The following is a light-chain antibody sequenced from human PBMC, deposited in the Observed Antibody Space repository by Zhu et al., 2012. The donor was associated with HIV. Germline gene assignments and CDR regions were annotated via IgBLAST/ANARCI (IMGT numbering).Light chain of an antibody. Sequence: DIQLTQSPSFLSASVGDRVTITCRASQGISNHLAWYHQKARESPKLLIYGASVLQSGVPSRFSGSGSGTEFTLTISSLQPEDFATYFCQHLTLYPTFGGGSKVEIK. CDR3: QHLTLYPT. V-gene: IGKV1-9*01. J-gene: IGKJ4*01. CDR1: QGISNH. CDR2: GAS.